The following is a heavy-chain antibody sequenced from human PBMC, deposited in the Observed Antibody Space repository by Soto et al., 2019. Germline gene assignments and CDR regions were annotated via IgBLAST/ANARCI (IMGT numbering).Heavy chain of an antibody. CDR3: ARDREYYYDSSGYRHYYVMDV. CDR2: IYYSGST. V-gene: IGHV4-59*01. CDR1: GGSISSYY. J-gene: IGHJ6*02. Sequence: SEILSLTCTVSGGSISSYYWIWIRQPPGKGLEWIGYIYYSGSTNYNPSLKSRVTISVDTSKNQFSLKLSSVTAADTALYYCARDREYYYDSSGYRHYYVMDVWGQGTTVTVSS. D-gene: IGHD3-22*01.